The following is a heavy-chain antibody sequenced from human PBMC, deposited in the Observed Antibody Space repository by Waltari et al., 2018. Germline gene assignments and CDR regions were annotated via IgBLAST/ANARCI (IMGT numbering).Heavy chain of an antibody. CDR2: ISYLGAT. Sequence: QLQLQESGPGLVKPSETLSLTCSASGGSITNTTHSWGWIRQPPGKGLEWIGTISYLGATYSSPSLKSRVTISRDTSTNQLSLKLGSVTAADTAMYYCATYIGASVGTAAFDVWGQGTMVTVSS. V-gene: IGHV4-39*01. CDR3: ATYIGASVGTAAFDV. J-gene: IGHJ3*01. CDR1: GGSITNTTHS. D-gene: IGHD5-12*01.